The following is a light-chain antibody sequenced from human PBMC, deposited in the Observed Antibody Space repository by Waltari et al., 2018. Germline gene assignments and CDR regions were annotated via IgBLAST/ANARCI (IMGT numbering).Light chain of an antibody. CDR2: GAS. CDR1: QSIGRY. Sequence: EIVLTQSPGTLSLSQGERTTLSRRASQSIGRYLVWYQQKPGQAPRLLIYGASSRAAGIPDRFSGSGSGTDFSLTISRLEPEDFAVYYCQNHERLPAVFGQGTKVEIK. V-gene: IGKV3-20*01. J-gene: IGKJ1*01. CDR3: QNHERLPAV.